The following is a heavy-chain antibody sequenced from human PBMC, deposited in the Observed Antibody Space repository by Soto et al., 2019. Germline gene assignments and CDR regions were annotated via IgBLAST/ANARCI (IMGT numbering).Heavy chain of an antibody. CDR2: IYHSGST. CDR3: ARDQGGYYYGMDV. D-gene: IGHD3-16*01. J-gene: IGHJ6*02. V-gene: IGHV4-4*02. CDR1: GGSISSSNW. Sequence: QVQLQESGPGLVKPSGTLSLTCAVSGGSISSSNWWSWVRQPPGKGLEWIGEIYHSGSTNYNPSLTRRVTISVDKSKTQFSLQLSSVTAADTAVYYCARDQGGYYYGMDVWGQGTTVTVSS.